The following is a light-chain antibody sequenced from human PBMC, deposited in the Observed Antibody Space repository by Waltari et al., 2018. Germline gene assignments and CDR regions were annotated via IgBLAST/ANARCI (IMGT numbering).Light chain of an antibody. CDR1: QRVGSSS. J-gene: IGKJ1*01. Sequence: EILLTQSPGTASLSPGDRVTLSCRASQRVGSSSLAWYQQKPGQAPRLIIYRASRRATGIPDRFSGSGSGTDFSLTISRMEPEDFAVYYCQQHVTLPATFGQGTKVEIK. CDR2: RAS. CDR3: QQHVTLPAT. V-gene: IGKV3-20*01.